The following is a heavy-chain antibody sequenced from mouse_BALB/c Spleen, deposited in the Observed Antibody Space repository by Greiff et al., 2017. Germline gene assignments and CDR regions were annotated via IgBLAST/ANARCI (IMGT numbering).Heavy chain of an antibody. V-gene: IGHV2-9*02. J-gene: IGHJ4*01. CDR3: TYYRTGAMDY. CDR2: IWAGGST. Sequence: VQLQQSGPGLVAPSQSLSITCTVSGFSLTSYGVHWVRQPPGKGLEWLGVIWAGGSTNYNSALMSRLSISKDNSKSQVFLKMNSLQTDDTAMYYCTYYRTGAMDYWGQGTSDTVSS. CDR1: GFSLTSYG. D-gene: IGHD2-14*01.